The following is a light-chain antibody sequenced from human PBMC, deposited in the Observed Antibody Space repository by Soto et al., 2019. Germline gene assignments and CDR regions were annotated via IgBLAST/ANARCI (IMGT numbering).Light chain of an antibody. CDR1: QSVSSS. CDR3: QQYGGSPFT. CDR2: DAS. Sequence: EILLTQSPGTLSLSPGERATLSCRASQSVSSSLAWYQQRPGLAPTLLIFDASSRASGVPDRFTGGGSGTDFTLTIRRLEPEDFALYYCQQYGGSPFTFGQGTRLEI. J-gene: IGKJ5*01. V-gene: IGKV3-20*01.